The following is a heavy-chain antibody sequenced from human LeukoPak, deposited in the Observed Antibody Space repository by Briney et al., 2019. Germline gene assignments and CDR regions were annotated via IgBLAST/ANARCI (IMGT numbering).Heavy chain of an antibody. J-gene: IGHJ4*02. Sequence: PGGSLRLSCAASGFTFSNAWMNWVRQAPGKGLEWVGRIKSKTDGGTTDYAAPVKGRFTISRDDSKNTLYLQMNSLRAEDTAVYYCARDQGDGYDYWGQGTLVTVSS. CDR1: GFTFSNAW. CDR3: ARDQGDGYDY. D-gene: IGHD5-24*01. CDR2: IKSKTDGGTT. V-gene: IGHV3-15*07.